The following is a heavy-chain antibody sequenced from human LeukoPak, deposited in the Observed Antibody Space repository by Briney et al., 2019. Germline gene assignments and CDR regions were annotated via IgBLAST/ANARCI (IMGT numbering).Heavy chain of an antibody. Sequence: SETLSLTCTVSGGSISSSSYSWGWIRQPPGKGLEWIGSIYYSGSTYYNPSLKSRVTISVDTSKNQFSLKLSSVTAADTAVYYCARRSSSWIHWFDPWGQGTLVTVSS. CDR3: ARRSSSWIHWFDP. V-gene: IGHV4-39*01. CDR1: GGSISSSSYS. J-gene: IGHJ5*02. D-gene: IGHD6-13*01. CDR2: IYYSGST.